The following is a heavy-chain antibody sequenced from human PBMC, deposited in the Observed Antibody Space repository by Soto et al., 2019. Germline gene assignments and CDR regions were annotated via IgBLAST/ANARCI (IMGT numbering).Heavy chain of an antibody. D-gene: IGHD4-4*01. Sequence: ASVKVSCKASGYTFTNYAISWVRQAPGQGLEWMGWISANNGNTKYAQKFQGRVTMTTDTSTSTAYMELRSLRSDDTAVYYCARDGVAVTTGTSGYWGQGTLVTVSS. CDR1: GYTFTNYA. CDR3: ARDGVAVTTGTSGY. J-gene: IGHJ4*02. V-gene: IGHV1-18*01. CDR2: ISANNGNT.